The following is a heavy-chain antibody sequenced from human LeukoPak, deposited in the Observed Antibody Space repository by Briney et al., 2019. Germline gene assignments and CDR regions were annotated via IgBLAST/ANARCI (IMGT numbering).Heavy chain of an antibody. V-gene: IGHV3-15*01. D-gene: IGHD3-16*02. J-gene: IGHJ4*02. CDR1: GFTFSNAW. Sequence: PGGSLRLSCAASGFTFSNAWMSWVRQAPGKGLEWVGRIKRKTDGGTAEYAAPVRGRFSISRDDSKNTLYLQINSLKTEDTAVYYCTTWVQLSIGWFDYWGQGTLVTVSS. CDR2: IKRKTDGGTA. CDR3: TTWVQLSIGWFDY.